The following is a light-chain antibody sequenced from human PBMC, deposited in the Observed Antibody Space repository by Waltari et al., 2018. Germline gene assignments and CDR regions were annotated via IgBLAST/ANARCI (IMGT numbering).Light chain of an antibody. CDR1: QSVLYSSNNKNY. J-gene: IGKJ3*01. Sequence: DIVMTQSPDSLAVSLGERATIHCKSSQSVLYSSNNKNYLAWYQQKPGQPPKLLIYWASTRESGFPDRFSGSGSGTDFTLTISSLQAEDVAVYYCQQYYSTLFTFGPGTKVDIK. CDR2: WAS. V-gene: IGKV4-1*01. CDR3: QQYYSTLFT.